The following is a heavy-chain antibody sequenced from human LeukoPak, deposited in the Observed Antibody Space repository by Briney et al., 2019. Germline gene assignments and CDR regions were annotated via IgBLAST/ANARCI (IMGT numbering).Heavy chain of an antibody. CDR3: ARGQLGIEYYFDY. V-gene: IGHV4-39*07. Sequence: SETLSLTCTVSGGSISSTSYYWGWIRQPPGKGLEWIGSIYYSGGTYYNPSLKSRVTISVDKSKNQFSLKLSSVTAADTAVYYCARGQLGIEYYFDYWGQGTLVTVSS. J-gene: IGHJ4*02. CDR1: GGSISSTSYY. D-gene: IGHD5-18*01. CDR2: IYYSGGT.